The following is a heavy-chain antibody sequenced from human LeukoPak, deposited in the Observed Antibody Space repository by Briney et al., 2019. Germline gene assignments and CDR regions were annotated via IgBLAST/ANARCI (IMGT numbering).Heavy chain of an antibody. Sequence: PSETLSLTCTVSGGSISSYYWSWLRQPPGKGLEWVGYIYYSGSTNYNPSLKSRVTISVETSKNHFSLKLSSVTAADTAVYYCARWDYYYGMDVWGQGTTVTVSS. CDR2: IYYSGST. V-gene: IGHV4-59*01. CDR3: ARWDYYYGMDV. J-gene: IGHJ6*02. CDR1: GGSISSYY.